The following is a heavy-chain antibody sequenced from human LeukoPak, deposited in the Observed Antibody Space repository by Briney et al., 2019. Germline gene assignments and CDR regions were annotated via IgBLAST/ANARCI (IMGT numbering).Heavy chain of an antibody. CDR1: GGSISSSSYY. J-gene: IGHJ4*03. V-gene: IGHV4-39*01. CDR2: IYYSGST. D-gene: IGHD3-22*01. Sequence: SETLSLTCTVSGGSISSSSYYWGWIRQPPGKGLEWIGSIYYSGSTYYNPSLKSRVTISVDTSKNQFSLKLSSVTAADTAVYYCARHEDDSSLFDYWGRGTPVTVSS. CDR3: ARHEDDSSLFDY.